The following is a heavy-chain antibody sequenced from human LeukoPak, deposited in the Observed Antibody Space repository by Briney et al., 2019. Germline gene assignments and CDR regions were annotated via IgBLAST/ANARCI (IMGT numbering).Heavy chain of an antibody. J-gene: IGHJ4*02. CDR3: AGGGYCSSTSCYKRAPAVGY. D-gene: IGHD2-2*01. Sequence: SETLSLTCAVYGGSFSGYYWSWIRQPPGKGLEWIGEINHSGSTNYNPSLKSRVTISVDTSKNQFSLKLSSVTAADTAVYYCAGGGYCSSTSCYKRAPAVGYWGQGTLVTVSS. V-gene: IGHV4-34*01. CDR1: GGSFSGYY. CDR2: INHSGST.